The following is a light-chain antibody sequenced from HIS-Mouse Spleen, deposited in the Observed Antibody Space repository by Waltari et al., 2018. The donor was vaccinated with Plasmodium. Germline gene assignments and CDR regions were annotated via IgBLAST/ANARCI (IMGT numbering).Light chain of an antibody. J-gene: IGKJ1*01. CDR1: QSVSSN. V-gene: IGKV3-15*01. CDR2: GAS. CDR3: QQYNNWPRGT. Sequence: IVMTQSPATLSVSPGERATLSCRASQSVSSNLAGYQQKPGQAPRLLIYGASTRATGIPARFSGSGSGTEFTLTISSMQYEDFAVYYCQQYNNWPRGTFGQGTKVEIK.